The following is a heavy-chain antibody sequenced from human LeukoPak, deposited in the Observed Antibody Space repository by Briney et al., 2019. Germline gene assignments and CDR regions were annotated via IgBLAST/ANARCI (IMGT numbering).Heavy chain of an antibody. CDR1: SDSISPYY. CDR2: VYYSGST. CDR3: ARGRLQRDWFDP. J-gene: IGHJ5*02. Sequence: PSETLSLTCTVSSDSISPYYWSWIRQSPGTGLEWIGCVYYSGSTTYNPSLKSRVTISIDTSKNQFSLKLSSVTAADTAVYYCARGRLQRDWFDPWGQGTLVTVSS. V-gene: IGHV4-59*08. D-gene: IGHD5-18*01.